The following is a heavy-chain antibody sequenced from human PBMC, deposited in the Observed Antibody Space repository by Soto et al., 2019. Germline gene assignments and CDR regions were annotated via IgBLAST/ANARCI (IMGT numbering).Heavy chain of an antibody. Sequence: QVQLQESGPGLVKASETLSLNCTVSGGSIDNYYWSWIRQPPGKGLQWIGYIYYRGTTTYSPSLKSRVTISVDRSKNQFSLNLSSVTAADTAVYYCARLGGYYQSLDTWGQGTLVTVSS. CDR3: ARLGGYYQSLDT. V-gene: IGHV4-59*08. J-gene: IGHJ5*02. D-gene: IGHD3-22*01. CDR2: IYYRGTT. CDR1: GGSIDNYY.